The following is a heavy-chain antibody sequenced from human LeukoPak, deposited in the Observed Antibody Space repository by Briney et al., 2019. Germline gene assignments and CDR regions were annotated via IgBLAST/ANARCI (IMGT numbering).Heavy chain of an antibody. CDR1: GITFSSYA. J-gene: IGHJ4*02. V-gene: IGHV3-23*01. CDR2: ISGSGGST. CDR3: AKVWDSGYDEDFDY. D-gene: IGHD5-12*01. Sequence: GGSLRLSCAASGITFSSYAMSWVRQAPGKGLEWVSAISGSGGSTYYADSVKGRFIISRDNSKNTLYLQMNSLRAEDTAVYYCAKVWDSGYDEDFDYWGQGTLVTVSS.